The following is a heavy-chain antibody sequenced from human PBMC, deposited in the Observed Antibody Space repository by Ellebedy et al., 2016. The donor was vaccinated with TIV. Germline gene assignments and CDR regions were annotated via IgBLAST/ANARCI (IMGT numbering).Heavy chain of an antibody. CDR2: ITHDGSEE. CDR1: GFDFSTYW. J-gene: IGHJ4*02. D-gene: IGHD6-13*01. Sequence: GESLKISCAASGFDFSTYWMTWVRQAPGKGLEWVANITHDGSEEYYVDSLKGRFTISRDNAKKSLYLQMSSLRADDTAVYYGARAGTAAGTITDYWGQGTLVTVSS. CDR3: ARAGTAAGTITDY. V-gene: IGHV3-7*03.